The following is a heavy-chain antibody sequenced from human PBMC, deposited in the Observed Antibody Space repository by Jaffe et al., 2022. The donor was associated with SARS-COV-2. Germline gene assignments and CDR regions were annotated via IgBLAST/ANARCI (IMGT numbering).Heavy chain of an antibody. CDR3: ARDREAVAGNYYYYAMDV. CDR1: GASISSYY. D-gene: IGHD6-19*01. J-gene: IGHJ6*02. V-gene: IGHV4-59*01. Sequence: QVQLQESGPGLVKPSETLSLTCTVSGASISSYYWSWIRQPPGKGLEWIGYIYYSGRTNYNPSLKSRVTISADTSKNQFSLKLNSVTAADTAVYYCARDREAVAGNYYYYAMDVWGQGTTVTVSS. CDR2: IYYSGRT.